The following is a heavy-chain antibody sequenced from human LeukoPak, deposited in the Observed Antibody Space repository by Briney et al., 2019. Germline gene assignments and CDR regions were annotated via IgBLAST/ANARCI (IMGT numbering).Heavy chain of an antibody. CDR1: GFTFSRYS. CDR2: ISSSSSYI. D-gene: IGHD3-10*01. Sequence: GGSLRLSCAASGFTFSRYSMNWVRQAPGKGLEWVSSISSSSSYIYYADSVKGRFTISRDNAKNSLYLQMNSLRDEDTAVYYCARDGDGSGSYFDENVFEDWFDPWGQGTLVTVSS. V-gene: IGHV3-21*01. J-gene: IGHJ5*02. CDR3: ARDGDGSGSYFDENVFEDWFDP.